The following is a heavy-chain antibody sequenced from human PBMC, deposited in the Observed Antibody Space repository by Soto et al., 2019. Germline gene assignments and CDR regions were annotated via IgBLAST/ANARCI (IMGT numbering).Heavy chain of an antibody. Sequence: ASVKVSCKASGYTFTSYGISWVRQAPGQGLEWMGIIDPSGGSTAYAQKFQGRVTLTRDTSTSTAYMELSSLRSEDTAVYYCASHCSISCSDWVDPWGQGTQVTVSS. CDR3: ASHCSISCSDWVDP. CDR1: GYTFTSYG. V-gene: IGHV1-46*03. D-gene: IGHD2-2*01. CDR2: IDPSGGST. J-gene: IGHJ5*02.